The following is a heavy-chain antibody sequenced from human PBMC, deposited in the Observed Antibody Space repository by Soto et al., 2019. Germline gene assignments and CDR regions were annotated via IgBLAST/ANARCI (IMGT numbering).Heavy chain of an antibody. CDR3: TKVTHLASGISFDY. CDR2: ISGNGRST. J-gene: IGHJ4*02. D-gene: IGHD6-13*01. V-gene: IGHV3-23*01. Sequence: PGGSLRLSCAASGFAFRTHAMNWVRQAPGKGLEWVSTISGNGRSTYYADSVKGRFTISRDNSKNTVYVQMNSLRAEDTAVYYCTKVTHLASGISFDYWGQGTLVTVSS. CDR1: GFAFRTHA.